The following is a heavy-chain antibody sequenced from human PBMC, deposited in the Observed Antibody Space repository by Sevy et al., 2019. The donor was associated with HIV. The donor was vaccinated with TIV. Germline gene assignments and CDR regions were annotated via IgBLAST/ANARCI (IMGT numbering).Heavy chain of an antibody. Sequence: GGSLRLSCAASGFTFSSYAMSWVRQAPGKGLEWVSAISGGGGSTYYADSVKGRFTISRDNSKNTLYLQMNSLRAEDTAVYYCAKDWDYGGNSGFDYWGQGTLVTVSS. V-gene: IGHV3-23*01. CDR1: GFTFSSYA. CDR3: AKDWDYGGNSGFDY. J-gene: IGHJ4*02. CDR2: ISGGGGST. D-gene: IGHD4-17*01.